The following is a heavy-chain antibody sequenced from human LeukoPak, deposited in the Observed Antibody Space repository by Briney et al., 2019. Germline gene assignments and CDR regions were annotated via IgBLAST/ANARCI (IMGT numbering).Heavy chain of an antibody. CDR1: GFHFASYG. D-gene: IGHD3-3*01. J-gene: IGHJ4*02. V-gene: IGHV1-18*01. Sequence: ASVKVSCKASGFHFASYGITWVRQAPGQGLEWMGCISVNNGNTHYAQSFQDRLTMTTDTSTSTAYLEVRSLRYDDTAIYYCQRITIFGVIIDFDYWGQGTLVTVSS. CDR3: QRITIFGVIIDFDY. CDR2: ISVNNGNT.